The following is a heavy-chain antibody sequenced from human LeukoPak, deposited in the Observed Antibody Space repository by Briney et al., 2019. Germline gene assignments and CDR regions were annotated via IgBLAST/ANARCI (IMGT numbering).Heavy chain of an antibody. CDR3: AREGYCVTGECDY. CDR2: IYSGGST. CDR1: GVTFSSNY. Sequence: PWGSLRLSCAASGVTFSSNYWSWIRQAPGKGLEWVSVIYSGGSTYYTDSLKGRFTISGDKSKNKLYLQMNCVIAADTAVYYCAREGYCVTGECDYWERANLVTVSS. J-gene: IGHJ4*02. V-gene: IGHV3-53*01. D-gene: IGHD3-10*01.